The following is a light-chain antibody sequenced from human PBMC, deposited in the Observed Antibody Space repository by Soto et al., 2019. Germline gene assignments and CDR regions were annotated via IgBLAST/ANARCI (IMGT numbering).Light chain of an antibody. V-gene: IGLV2-14*01. J-gene: IGLJ1*01. CDR1: SSDVGGYNY. CDR3: SSYTSSSTNV. Sequence: QSALTQPASVSGSPGQSNTISCTGTSSDVGGYNYVSWYQQHPGKAPKLMIYEVSNRPSGVSNRFSGSKSDNTASLTISGLQAEDDADYYCSSYTSSSTNVFATGTKLTVL. CDR2: EVS.